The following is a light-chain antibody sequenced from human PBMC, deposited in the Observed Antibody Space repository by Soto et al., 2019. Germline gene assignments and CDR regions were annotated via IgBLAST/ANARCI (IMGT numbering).Light chain of an antibody. J-gene: IGKJ1*01. V-gene: IGKV3-20*01. CDR3: QQYGSSPWT. CDR2: GAS. CDR1: QSVTSGF. Sequence: EIVLTQSPGTLSLSPGERATLSCRASQSVTSGFLAWYQQKPGQTPRLLIYGASSRATGIPDWFSGSGSGTDFTLTISRLEPEDFAVYFCQQYGSSPWTFGQGTKVEVK.